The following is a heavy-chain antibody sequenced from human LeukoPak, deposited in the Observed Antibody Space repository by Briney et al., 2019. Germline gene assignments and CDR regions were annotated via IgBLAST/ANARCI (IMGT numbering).Heavy chain of an antibody. CDR1: RFTFSGYV. CDR3: AKGIYSNSWLPFDY. J-gene: IGHJ4*02. V-gene: IGHV3-23*01. CDR2: ISTTGGST. Sequence: PGGSLRLSCGASRFTFSGYVMSWVRQAPGKGLEWVSTISTTGGSTYYADSVKGRFTISRDNSKDTLYLQMNSLRAEDTAVYYCAKGIYSNSWLPFDYWGQGTLVTVSS. D-gene: IGHD6-13*01.